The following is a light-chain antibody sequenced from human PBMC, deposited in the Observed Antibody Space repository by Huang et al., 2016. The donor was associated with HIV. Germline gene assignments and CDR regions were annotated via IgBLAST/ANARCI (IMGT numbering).Light chain of an antibody. CDR1: QGVSNN. CDR3: QQYNDWPRT. CDR2: AAS. V-gene: IGKV3-15*01. J-gene: IGKJ2*01. Sequence: EMVLTQSPDTLSVSPGERATLSCRASQGVSNNLAWYQQKPGQAPRLLIYAASSRVTGFPARFSGSGSETDFTLTIRSLQSEDVAVYFCQQYNDWPRTFGQGTNLEIK.